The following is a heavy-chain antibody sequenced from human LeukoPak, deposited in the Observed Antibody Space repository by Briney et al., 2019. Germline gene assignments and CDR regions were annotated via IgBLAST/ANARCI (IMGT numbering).Heavy chain of an antibody. V-gene: IGHV4-59*11. Sequence: SETLSLTCSVSGASMHNHYWSWIRQPPGKALEWIGYVSDSETTNYNPALKRRVSMSVDTSKNEFSLRLSSVTAADTALYYCATRPAETTWFGVFDYWSRGTLVTVSS. CDR3: ATRPAETTWFGVFDY. J-gene: IGHJ4*02. D-gene: IGHD3-10*01. CDR2: VSDSETT. CDR1: GASMHNHY.